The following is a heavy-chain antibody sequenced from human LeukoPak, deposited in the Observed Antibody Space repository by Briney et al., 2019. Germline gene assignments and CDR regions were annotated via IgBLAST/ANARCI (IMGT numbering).Heavy chain of an antibody. CDR1: GGSISSSSYY. Sequence: PSETLSLTCTVSGGSISSSSYYWGWIRQPPGQGLECIGSIYYSGSTYYNPSLKSRVTISVDTSKNQFSLKLSSVTAADTAVYYCARHARSGWCGGDAFDIWGQGTMVTVSS. D-gene: IGHD6-19*01. CDR2: IYYSGST. J-gene: IGHJ3*02. V-gene: IGHV4-39*01. CDR3: ARHARSGWCGGDAFDI.